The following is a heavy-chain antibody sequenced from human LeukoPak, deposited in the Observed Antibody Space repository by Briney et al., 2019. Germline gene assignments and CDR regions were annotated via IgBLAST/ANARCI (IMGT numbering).Heavy chain of an antibody. V-gene: IGHV4-38-2*02. Sequence: PSETLSLTCTVSGYSISSGYYWGWIRQPPGKGLEWIGSIYHSGSTYYSPSLKSRVTISVDTSKNQFSLKLSSVTAADTAVYYCSGMDIVVVPAAVPDDGRSSPNWFDPWGQGTLVTVSS. CDR2: IYHSGST. D-gene: IGHD2-2*03. J-gene: IGHJ5*02. CDR3: SGMDIVVVPAAVPDDGRSSPNWFDP. CDR1: GYSISSGYY.